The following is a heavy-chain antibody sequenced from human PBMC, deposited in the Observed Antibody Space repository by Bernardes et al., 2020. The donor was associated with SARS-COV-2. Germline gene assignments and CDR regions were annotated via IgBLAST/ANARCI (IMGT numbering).Heavy chain of an antibody. J-gene: IGHJ5*02. D-gene: IGHD4-17*01. CDR3: ATGQVTSPQGWYDP. CDR2: FDPEDGET. CDR1: GYTLIELS. V-gene: IGHV1-24*01. Sequence: ASVKVSCKVSGYTLIELSMHWVRQAPGKGLEWMGGFDPEDGETIYAQKFQGRVTMTEDTSTDTAYMELSSLRSEDTAKYYGATGQVTSPQGWYDPWGQGALVTVSS.